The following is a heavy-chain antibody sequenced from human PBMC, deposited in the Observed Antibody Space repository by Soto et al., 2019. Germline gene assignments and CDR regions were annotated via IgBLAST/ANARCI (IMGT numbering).Heavy chain of an antibody. J-gene: IGHJ4*02. Sequence: QVQLLQSGAEVKKPGSSVKVSCKASGGTFISYAISWVRQAPGQGLEWMGGIIQIFGTANYAQKFQGRVTITADESTSTAYMELSSLRSEDTAVYYCARQRDMFRYFDYSGQGTLVTVS. D-gene: IGHD3-10*02. CDR3: ARQRDMFRYFDY. CDR1: GGTFISYA. CDR2: IIQIFGTA. V-gene: IGHV1-69*01.